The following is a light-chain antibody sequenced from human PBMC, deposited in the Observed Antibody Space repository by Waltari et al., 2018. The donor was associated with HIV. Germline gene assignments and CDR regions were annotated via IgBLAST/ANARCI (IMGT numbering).Light chain of an antibody. Sequence: DIVMTQSPDSLSVSLGERATINCKSSQSLLFGSNNKNRLAWYQQRPGQPPKLLISWASTRGSGVPDRFSGSGSGTDFTLTINSLQAEDVAVYYCQQFSLSPPLTFGGGTKVEIK. V-gene: IGKV4-1*01. CDR2: WAS. CDR1: QSLLFGSNNKNR. J-gene: IGKJ4*01. CDR3: QQFSLSPPLT.